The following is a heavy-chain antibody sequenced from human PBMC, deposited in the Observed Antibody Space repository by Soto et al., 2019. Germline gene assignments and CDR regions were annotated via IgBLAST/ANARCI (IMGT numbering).Heavy chain of an antibody. J-gene: IGHJ4*02. V-gene: IGHV3-33*06. CDR3: AKEGHDSRGYYFDY. CDR1: GFTFSSYG. Sequence: QVELVESGGGVVQPGRSLRLSCAASGFTFSSYGMHWVRQVPGKGLEWVALIWSDGDNQYYVDAVKGRFTISRDNSKNMVYLQMNSLRADDTAVYYCAKEGHDSRGYYFDYWGKGTLVTVSS. D-gene: IGHD3-22*01. CDR2: IWSDGDNQ.